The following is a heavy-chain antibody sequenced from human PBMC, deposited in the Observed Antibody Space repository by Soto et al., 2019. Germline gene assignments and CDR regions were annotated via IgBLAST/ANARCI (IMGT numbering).Heavy chain of an antibody. V-gene: IGHV2-5*02. Sequence: ESGPTLVNPTQTLTPTCTLSGVSLSTSAVGVGWIRQPPGKALEWLALIYCDDDKRYRPSLXTRLNITQDTSKNQVVLRLANVDPADTGTYSCAHSHRDESDGGYYPLKFDYWGQGSMVTVSS. D-gene: IGHD3-22*01. CDR2: IYCDDDK. CDR3: AHSHRDESDGGYYPLKFDY. J-gene: IGHJ4*02. CDR1: GVSLSTSAVG.